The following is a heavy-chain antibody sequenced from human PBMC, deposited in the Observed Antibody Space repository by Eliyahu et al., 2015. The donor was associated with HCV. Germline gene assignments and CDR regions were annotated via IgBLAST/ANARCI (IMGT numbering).Heavy chain of an antibody. J-gene: IGHJ4*02. CDR2: IHYSGST. V-gene: IGHV4-59*01. CDR3: ARTKRDYGSGSYSEYYFDY. D-gene: IGHD3-10*01. Sequence: QVQLQESGPGLVKPSETLSLTCTVSGGSISSYYWSWIRQPPGKGLEWIGYIHYSGSTNYNPSLKSRVTISVDTFKNQFSLKLSSVTAADTAVYYCARTKRDYGSGSYSEYYFDYWGQGTLVTVSS. CDR1: GGSISSYY.